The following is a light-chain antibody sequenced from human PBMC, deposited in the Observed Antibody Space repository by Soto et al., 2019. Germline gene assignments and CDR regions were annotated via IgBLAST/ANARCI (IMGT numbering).Light chain of an antibody. CDR3: QQRSNWPLT. V-gene: IGKV3-11*01. CDR1: QSVSSY. CDR2: DAS. Sequence: EIVLTQSPATLSLSPGERATLSCRASQSVSSYLAWYQQKPGQAPRLLIYDASNRATGIPARFSGSGSGTDFTLLISSLEPGGFGIYYCQQRSNWPLTFGGGTKVEIK. J-gene: IGKJ4*01.